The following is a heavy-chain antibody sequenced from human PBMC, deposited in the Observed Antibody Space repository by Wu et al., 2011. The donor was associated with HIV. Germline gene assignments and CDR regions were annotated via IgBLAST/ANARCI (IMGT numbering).Heavy chain of an antibody. Sequence: PGASVKVSCKASGYTFTGYYMHWVRQAPGQGLEWMGWINPNSGGTNYAQKFQGRVTMTRDTSISTAYMELSRLRSDDTAVYYCASNIAEDGSGSSNWFDPWGQGTLVTVSS. V-gene: IGHV1-2*02. CDR3: ASNIAEDGSGSSNWFDP. CDR2: INPNSGGT. D-gene: IGHD3-10*01. CDR1: GYTFTGYY. J-gene: IGHJ5*02.